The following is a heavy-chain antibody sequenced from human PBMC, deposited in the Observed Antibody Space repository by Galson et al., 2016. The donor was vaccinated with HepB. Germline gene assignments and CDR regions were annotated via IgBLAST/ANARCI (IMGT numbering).Heavy chain of an antibody. J-gene: IGHJ4*02. V-gene: IGHV1-46*01. CDR1: GYTFSNYY. D-gene: IGHD5-12*01. Sequence: SVKVSCKASGYTFSNYYMHWVRQAPGQGLEWMGTINPSGGSTSYVQKFQGRVTMTRDTSTSTVYLDLSSLRSEDTAVYYCARDQGGYEYGGPEFWGQGTLVTVSS. CDR3: ARDQGGYEYGGPEF. CDR2: INPSGGST.